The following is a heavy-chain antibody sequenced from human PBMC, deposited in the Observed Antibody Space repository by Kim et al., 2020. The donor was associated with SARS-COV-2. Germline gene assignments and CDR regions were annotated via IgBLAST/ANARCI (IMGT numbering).Heavy chain of an antibody. Sequence: SETLSLTCTVSGGSITTYFWNWFRQPPGQALEWIGYFHSNGKIDYNPSLQSRVTISFDMSLNQFSLRLTSVTAADTAVYYCARDPSEVGTDWFDPWGPGTLVTVSS. J-gene: IGHJ5*01. CDR2: FHSNGKI. CDR3: ARDPSEVGTDWFDP. D-gene: IGHD6-13*01. V-gene: IGHV4-59*01. CDR1: GGSITTYF.